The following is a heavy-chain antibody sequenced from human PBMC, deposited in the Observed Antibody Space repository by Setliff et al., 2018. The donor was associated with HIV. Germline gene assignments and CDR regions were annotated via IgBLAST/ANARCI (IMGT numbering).Heavy chain of an antibody. CDR1: GYTFTSYI. V-gene: IGHV1-18*01. J-gene: IGHJ3*02. D-gene: IGHD3-22*01. CDR3: ARSRYDSGGYPDAFDI. CDR2: ISAYNGNT. Sequence: ASVKVSCKASGYTFTSYIMNWVRQAPGQGLEWVGWISAYNGNTKYAQKFQGRVTMTTDTSTSTAYMELRSLRSDDTAVYYCARSRYDSGGYPDAFDIWGQGTMVTVSS.